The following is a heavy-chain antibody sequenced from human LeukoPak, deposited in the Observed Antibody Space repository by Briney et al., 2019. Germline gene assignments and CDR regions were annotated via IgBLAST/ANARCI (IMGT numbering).Heavy chain of an antibody. CDR1: GFTFSSYA. Sequence: GGSLRLSCAASGFTFSSYAMSWVRQAPGKGLEWVSAISGSGGSTYYADPVKGRFTISRDNSKNTLYLQMNSLRAEDTAVYYCAKVGSSSVYYYYYMDVWGKGTTVTVSS. D-gene: IGHD6-6*01. V-gene: IGHV3-23*01. J-gene: IGHJ6*03. CDR3: AKVGSSSVYYYYYMDV. CDR2: ISGSGGST.